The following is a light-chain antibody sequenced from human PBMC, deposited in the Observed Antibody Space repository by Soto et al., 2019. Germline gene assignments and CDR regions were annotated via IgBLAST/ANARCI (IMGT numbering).Light chain of an antibody. CDR2: ENN. V-gene: IGLV6-57*04. CDR3: QSSDSSIIV. Sequence: NFMLTQPHSVSESPGKTVTISCTRSSGSIATNHVQWYQQRPGSAPTTVIYENNHRPSGVPDRFSGSIDSSSNSASLTISGLTTEDEADYYCQSSDSSIIVFGGGTQLTVL. J-gene: IGLJ7*01. CDR1: SGSIATNH.